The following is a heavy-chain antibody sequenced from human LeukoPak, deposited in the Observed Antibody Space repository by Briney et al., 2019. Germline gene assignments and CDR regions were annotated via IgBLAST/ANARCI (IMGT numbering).Heavy chain of an antibody. V-gene: IGHV3-23*01. CDR1: GFTFSSYA. J-gene: IGHJ4*02. D-gene: IGHD6-19*01. CDR2: ISASGGST. CDR3: ARRTAVAPLDY. Sequence: GGSLRLSCAASGFTFSSYAMSWVRQAPGKGLEWVSSISASGGSTYYADSVKGRFTISRDNSKNTVYLQMSSLRVEDAAEYYCARRTAVAPLDYWGQGALVTVSS.